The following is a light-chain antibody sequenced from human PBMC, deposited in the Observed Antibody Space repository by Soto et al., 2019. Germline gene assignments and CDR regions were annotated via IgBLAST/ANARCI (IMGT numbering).Light chain of an antibody. CDR2: GAS. J-gene: IGKJ1*01. Sequence: EIVLPQSPATLSLSPGERATLYCRASQSVSSNHLAWYQQKPGQAPRLLIYGASSRATGIPDRFSASGTGTDFTLTISDVQPEDFAVYDCHQRQSWPRTFGQGTKVDIK. CDR3: HQRQSWPRT. CDR1: QSVSSN. V-gene: IGKV3-11*01.